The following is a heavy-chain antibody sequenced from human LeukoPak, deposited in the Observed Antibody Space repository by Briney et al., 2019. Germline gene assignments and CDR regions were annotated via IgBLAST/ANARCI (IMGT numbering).Heavy chain of an antibody. V-gene: IGHV1-24*01. J-gene: IGHJ5*02. Sequence: ASVKVSCKVSGYTLTELSMHWVRQAPGKGLEWMGGFDPEDGETIYAQKFQGRVTMTEDASTDTAYMELSSLRSEDTAVYYCARTYCSSTSCYVPGWFDPWGQGTLVTVSS. CDR2: FDPEDGET. D-gene: IGHD2-2*01. CDR3: ARTYCSSTSCYVPGWFDP. CDR1: GYTLTELS.